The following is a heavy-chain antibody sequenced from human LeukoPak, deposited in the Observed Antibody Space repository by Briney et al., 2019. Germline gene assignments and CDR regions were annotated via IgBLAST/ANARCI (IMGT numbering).Heavy chain of an antibody. Sequence: SETLSLTCAVYGGSFSGYYWSWIRQPPGKGLEWIGEIHHSGHNNYNPSPKSRVTISVDTSKNQFSLKMSSVTAADTAVYYCAREYGSGSYWEPYYFDYWGQGTLVTVSS. CDR1: GGSFSGYY. D-gene: IGHD3-10*01. CDR2: IHHSGHN. CDR3: AREYGSGSYWEPYYFDY. J-gene: IGHJ4*02. V-gene: IGHV4-34*01.